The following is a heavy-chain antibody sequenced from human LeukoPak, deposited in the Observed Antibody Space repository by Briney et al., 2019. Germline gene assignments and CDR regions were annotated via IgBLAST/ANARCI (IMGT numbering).Heavy chain of an antibody. CDR2: ISSSGSTI. V-gene: IGHV3-48*03. CDR3: ARDGGDCAGDSCYVDY. J-gene: IGHJ4*02. D-gene: IGHD2-21*01. CDR1: GFTFSSYE. Sequence: GGSLRLSCAASGFTFSSYEMNWVRQAPGEGLEWVSYISSSGSTIYYADSVKGRFTISRDNAKNSLYLQMNSLRAEDTALYYCARDGGDCAGDSCYVDYWGQGTLVTVSS.